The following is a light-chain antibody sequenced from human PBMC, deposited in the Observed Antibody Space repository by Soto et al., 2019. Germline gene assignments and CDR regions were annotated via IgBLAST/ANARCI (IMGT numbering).Light chain of an antibody. V-gene: IGLV2-14*03. CDR1: SSDIGAYDY. CDR2: EVS. CDR3: ISYAPGGIQD. J-gene: IGLJ1*01. Sequence: QSALAQPASVSGSPGQSITIYCSGTSSDIGAYDYVSWYQQHPGRAPKLIIYEVSHRFSGLSYRFSCSNSVKTASLTISGLHAEDEGDYYCISYAPGGIQDFGSGTKV.